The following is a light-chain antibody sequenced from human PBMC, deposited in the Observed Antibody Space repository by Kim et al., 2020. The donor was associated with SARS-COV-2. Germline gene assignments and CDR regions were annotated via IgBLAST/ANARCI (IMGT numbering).Light chain of an antibody. CDR3: QSYNRDNVL. CDR1: SGSIDDNH. J-gene: IGLJ2*01. Sequence: GKTVTISCTRSSGSIDDNHVQWYQQRPGGVPTTVIYEDDQRPSGVSDRFSGSIDNSSNSASLTISGLRTEDEADYYCQSYNRDNVLFGGGTQLTVL. CDR2: EDD. V-gene: IGLV6-57*03.